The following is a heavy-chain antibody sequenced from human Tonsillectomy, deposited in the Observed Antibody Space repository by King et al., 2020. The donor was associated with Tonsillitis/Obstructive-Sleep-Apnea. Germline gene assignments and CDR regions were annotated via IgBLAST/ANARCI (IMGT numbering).Heavy chain of an antibody. CDR1: GVTCNNYP. Sequence: GGGGGEPGRSVRRACAASGVTCNNYPMHWVRQAPGKGLEWVAVIAYDGSNKYYADSLKGRFPISRDNSKNTLYLLMHTLRAEDTAVYDCVRYGGNAFDIWGQGTMVTVSS. D-gene: IGHD4-23*01. CDR3: VRYGGNAFDI. CDR2: IAYDGSNK. V-gene: IGHV3-30*04. J-gene: IGHJ3*02.